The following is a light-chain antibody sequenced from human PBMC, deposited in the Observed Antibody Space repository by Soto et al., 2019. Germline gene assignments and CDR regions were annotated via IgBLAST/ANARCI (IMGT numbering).Light chain of an antibody. CDR3: QQRSNWPPS. CDR1: QRVNSD. CDR2: AAS. V-gene: IGKV3-11*01. Sequence: EIVLTQSPATLSLSPGERGTLSCRATQRVNSDLAWYQQKPGQAPRLLIYAASNRATGIPARFSGSGSGTDFTLTSSSLDPEDFEVYYCQQRSNWPPSFGQGTRLEIK. J-gene: IGKJ5*01.